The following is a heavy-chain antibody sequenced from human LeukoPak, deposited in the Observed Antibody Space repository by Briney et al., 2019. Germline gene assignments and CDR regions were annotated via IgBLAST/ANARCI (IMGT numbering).Heavy chain of an antibody. CDR3: ARSVRYCSSTSCRRYYYYYMDV. D-gene: IGHD2-2*01. J-gene: IGHJ6*03. CDR2: IYSGGST. Sequence: GGSLRLSCAASGFTVSSNYMSWVRQAPGKGLEWVSVIYSGGSTYYADSVKGRFTISRDNSKNTLYLQMNSLRAEDTAVYYCARSVRYCSSTSCRRYYYYYMDVWGKGTTVTISS. V-gene: IGHV3-53*01. CDR1: GFTVSSNY.